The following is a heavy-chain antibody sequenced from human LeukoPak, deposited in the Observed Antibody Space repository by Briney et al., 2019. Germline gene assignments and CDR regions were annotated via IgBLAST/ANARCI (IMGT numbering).Heavy chain of an antibody. CDR2: IYTTGTT. V-gene: IGHV3-66*04. Sequence: GGSLRLSCAASGFTVSGKYKTWVRQAPGKGLEWVSLIYTTGTTYYTDSVKGRFTISRDNSKNTLYLQMNSLRAEDTAVYYCARRIPSITMVRGFPHAFDIWGQGTMVTVSS. D-gene: IGHD3-10*01. J-gene: IGHJ3*02. CDR3: ARRIPSITMVRGFPHAFDI. CDR1: GFTVSGKY.